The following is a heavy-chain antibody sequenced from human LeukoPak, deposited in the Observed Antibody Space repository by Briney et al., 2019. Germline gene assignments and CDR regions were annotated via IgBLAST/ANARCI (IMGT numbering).Heavy chain of an antibody. Sequence: GESLKISCKGSGYSFTDFWIGWVRQMPGKGLEWMGIIYPDDSDIRHSPSFEGQVTISAAKSISTAYLQWSSLKASDTAIYYCARHYKQQLIDFWGPGTLVTVSS. J-gene: IGHJ4*02. CDR2: IYPDDSDI. V-gene: IGHV5-51*01. D-gene: IGHD6-13*01. CDR1: GYSFTDFW. CDR3: ARHYKQQLIDF.